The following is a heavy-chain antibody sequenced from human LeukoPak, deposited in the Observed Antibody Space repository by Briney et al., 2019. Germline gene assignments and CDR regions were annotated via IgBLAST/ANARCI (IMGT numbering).Heavy chain of an antibody. CDR1: GFTFXXXA. CDR3: AKVSGGGLYYDGMDV. Sequence: AXGFTFXXXAMNWVRQAPGKGLEWVSVISGSGGTTYYADSVKGRFTISRDSSKNTLYLQMNSLRAEDTAVYYCAKVSGGGLYYDGMDVWGQGTTVTVSS. J-gene: IGHJ6*02. V-gene: IGHV3-23*01. D-gene: IGHD1-14*01. CDR2: ISGSGGTT.